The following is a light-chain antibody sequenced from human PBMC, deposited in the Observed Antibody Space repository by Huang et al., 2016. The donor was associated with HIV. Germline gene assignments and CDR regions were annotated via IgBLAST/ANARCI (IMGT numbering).Light chain of an antibody. CDR1: QNVSNG. CDR3: QQYNSFPWT. CDR2: KAV. Sequence: DIQMPQSPSTLSPSLGDRVTITCRANQNVSNGLAWYEQKPGKAPKLLIYKAVNLESGVPSRFSGSGSGTDFTLTISNLQPDESASYYCQQYNSFPWTFGQGTQVEIK. V-gene: IGKV1-5*03. J-gene: IGKJ1*01.